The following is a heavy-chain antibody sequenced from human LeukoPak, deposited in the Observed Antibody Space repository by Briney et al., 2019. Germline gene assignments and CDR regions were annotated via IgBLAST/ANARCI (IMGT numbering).Heavy chain of an antibody. D-gene: IGHD6-19*01. Sequence: PGTSLRLSCAASGFTFSSYDMNWVRQAPGKGLEWVSGISGSGSSTYYADSIKGRFTISRDNSKNTLYLQMNSLRAEDTAVYFCAKEQWLAHYFDCWGQGTLVIVSS. J-gene: IGHJ4*02. CDR3: AKEQWLAHYFDC. CDR2: ISGSGSST. CDR1: GFTFSSYD. V-gene: IGHV3-23*01.